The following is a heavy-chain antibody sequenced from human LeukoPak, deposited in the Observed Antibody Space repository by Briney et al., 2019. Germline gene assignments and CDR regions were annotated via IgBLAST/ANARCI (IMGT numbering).Heavy chain of an antibody. D-gene: IGHD6-25*01. CDR1: GFTFSNYA. Sequence: GGSLRLSCAASGFTFSNYAMSWVRQAPGKGLEWVSFFTGRGSSTYYADSVKGLFTISRDSSRKTLCLQMSSLRVEHTRVYFCAKSSTTQRGYYGMDFWGQGTTVTVSS. CDR2: FTGRGSST. V-gene: IGHV3-23*01. CDR3: AKSSTTQRGYYGMDF. J-gene: IGHJ6*02.